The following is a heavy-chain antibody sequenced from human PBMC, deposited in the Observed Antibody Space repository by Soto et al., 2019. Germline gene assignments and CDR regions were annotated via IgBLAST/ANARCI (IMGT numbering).Heavy chain of an antibody. V-gene: IGHV4-31*03. CDR1: GGSISSGGYY. J-gene: IGHJ4*02. Sequence: QVQLQESGPGLVKPSQTLSLTCTVSGGSISSGGYYWSWIRQHPGKGLEWIGYIYYSGSTYYNPSLKSRVTISVDTSKNQFALKLGSVTAADTAVYYCARDGGPPYGAYFDYWGQGTLVTVSS. D-gene: IGHD3-16*01. CDR3: ARDGGPPYGAYFDY. CDR2: IYYSGST.